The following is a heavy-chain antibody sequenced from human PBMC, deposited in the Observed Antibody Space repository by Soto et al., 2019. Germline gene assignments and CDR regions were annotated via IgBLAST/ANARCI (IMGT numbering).Heavy chain of an antibody. D-gene: IGHD6-19*01. Sequence: LRLSCAASGFTVSSNYMSWVRQAPGKGLEWVSVIYSGGSTYYADSVKGRFTISRDNSKNTLYLQMNSLRAEDTAVYYCARVVAGYPPYYYYYGMDVWGQGTTVTVSS. CDR3: ARVVAGYPPYYYYYGMDV. CDR1: GFTVSSNY. V-gene: IGHV3-53*01. CDR2: IYSGGST. J-gene: IGHJ6*02.